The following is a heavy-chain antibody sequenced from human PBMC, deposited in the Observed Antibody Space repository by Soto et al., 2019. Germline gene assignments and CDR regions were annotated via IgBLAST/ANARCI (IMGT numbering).Heavy chain of an antibody. CDR3: AKVGLLSGYYFDY. CDR1: GFTFSSYD. D-gene: IGHD3-10*01. CDR2: ISYDGSNK. J-gene: IGHJ4*02. V-gene: IGHV3-30*18. Sequence: PGGSLRRSCAASGFTFSSYDMHWVRQAPGKGLEWVAVISYDGSNKYYADAVKGRFTISRDNSKNTLYLQMNSLRAEDTAVYYCAKVGLLSGYYFDYWGQGTLVTVSS.